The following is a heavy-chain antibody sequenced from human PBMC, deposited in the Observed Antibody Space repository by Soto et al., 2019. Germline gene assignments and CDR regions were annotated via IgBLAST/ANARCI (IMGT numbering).Heavy chain of an antibody. J-gene: IGHJ5*02. CDR2: ISWDSGTI. CDR1: GFTFDNCG. D-gene: IGHD5-12*01. V-gene: IGHV3-9*01. Sequence: EVQLVESGGGLVQPGRSLRLSCAAPGFTFDNCGMHWVRQAPGKGLEWVSGISWDSGTIGYADSVKGRFIISRDDAKNSLYLQMNSLRGEDTALYYCVQGRYPTMATPLDHWGQGTLVTVSS. CDR3: VQGRYPTMATPLDH.